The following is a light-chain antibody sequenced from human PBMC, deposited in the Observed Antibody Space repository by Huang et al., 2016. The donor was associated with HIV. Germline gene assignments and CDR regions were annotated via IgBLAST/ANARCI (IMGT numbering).Light chain of an antibody. J-gene: IGKJ4*01. CDR2: EAA. CDR1: QNVRNN. V-gene: IGKV3-15*01. CDR3: QQFNNWTPA. Sequence: ETLMTQFPATLSVSPGERATLSCRASQNVRNNLAWYQQKPGQAPRLLFYEAASRATGVPGRFSASGSGIDFSLTIRRLQSEDFAVYYCQQFNNWTPAFGEGTTVEIK.